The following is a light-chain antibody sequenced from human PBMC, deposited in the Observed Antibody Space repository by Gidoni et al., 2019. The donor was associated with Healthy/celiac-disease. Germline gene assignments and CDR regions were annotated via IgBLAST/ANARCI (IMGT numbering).Light chain of an antibody. CDR2: GNS. CDR1: SSNIGAGYD. J-gene: IGLJ1*01. V-gene: IGLV1-40*01. Sequence: QSVLTQPPSLSGSPGQRVTSSCTGSSSNIGAGYDVHWYQQLTGTAHKLLIYGNSKRPSGVPDRFSGSKSGTSASLAITGLQAEDEADYYCQSYDSSHVFGTGTKVTVL. CDR3: QSYDSSHV.